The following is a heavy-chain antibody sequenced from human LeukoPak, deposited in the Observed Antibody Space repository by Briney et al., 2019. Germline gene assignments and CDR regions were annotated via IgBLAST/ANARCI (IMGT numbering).Heavy chain of an antibody. D-gene: IGHD2-2*01. J-gene: IGHJ6*03. Sequence: PGGSLRLSCAASGLTFSNFSMHWVRQAPGKGLEWVAVISYDGHNIYYADSVKGRVTISRGKSKITLYLQMSSLRAEDTAVYYWAREARDCGSSRCYLGLQYYYYMDVWGTGTAVTVS. CDR2: ISYDGHNI. V-gene: IGHV3-30*15. CDR1: GLTFSNFS. CDR3: AREARDCGSSRCYLGLQYYYYMDV.